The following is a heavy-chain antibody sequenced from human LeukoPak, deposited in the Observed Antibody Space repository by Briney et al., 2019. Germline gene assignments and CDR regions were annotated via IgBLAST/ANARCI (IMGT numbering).Heavy chain of an antibody. V-gene: IGHV4-34*01. CDR2: INHSGST. CDR1: GASFSGYY. D-gene: IGHD6-13*01. CDR3: ASGRAAAGVSGADY. Sequence: SEALSLTCAVYGASFSGYYWSWIRQPPGKGLEWIGEINHSGSTNYNPSLKSRVTISVDTSKNQFSLKLSSVTAADTAVYYCASGRAAAGVSGADYWGQGTLVTVSS. J-gene: IGHJ4*02.